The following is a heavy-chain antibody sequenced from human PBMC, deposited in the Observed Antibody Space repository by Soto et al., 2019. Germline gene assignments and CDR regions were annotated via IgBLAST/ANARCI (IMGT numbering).Heavy chain of an antibody. CDR3: ARGPNWGYRFDS. CDR1: GGTFSGHA. V-gene: IGHV1-69*06. Sequence: GASVKVSCKASGGTFSGHAISWVRQAPGQGPEWMGGLLPLFGTTQHAQNFQGRLTITADKSTSTAYMELTSLRFEDTAIYYCARGPNWGYRFDSWGQGTLVTVSS. D-gene: IGHD7-27*01. CDR2: LLPLFGTT. J-gene: IGHJ4*02.